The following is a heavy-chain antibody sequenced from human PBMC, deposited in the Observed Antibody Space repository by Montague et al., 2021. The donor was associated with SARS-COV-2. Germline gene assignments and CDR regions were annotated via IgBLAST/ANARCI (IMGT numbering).Heavy chain of an antibody. D-gene: IGHD1-1*01. CDR1: GGSISVSSYY. CDR3: AGSALGTSGANWYDKYFQH. J-gene: IGHJ1*01. Sequence: SETLSLTCTVSGGSISVSSYYWVWIRQPPGKGLEWIGIIYYGGTADYNPSPKSQVTISVDTSNNQFSLKLTSLTAADTAVYSCAGSALGTSGANWYDKYFQHWGQGTLVTVSS. V-gene: IGHV4-39*07. CDR2: IYYGGTA.